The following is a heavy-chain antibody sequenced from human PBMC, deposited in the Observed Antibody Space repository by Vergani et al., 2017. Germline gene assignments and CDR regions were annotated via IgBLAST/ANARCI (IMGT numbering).Heavy chain of an antibody. CDR3: AKEPVKILWGPPH. CDR1: GFTFSSYA. V-gene: IGHV3-23*01. CDR2: ISGSGGST. Sequence: EVQLLESGGGLVQPGGSLRLSCAASGFTFSSYAMSWVRQAPGKGLEWVSAISGSGGSTYYEDSVKGRFTISRDNSKNTLYLQMNSLRAEVTAVYYCAKEPVKILWGPPHWGQGTLVTVSS. D-gene: IGHD2-21*01. J-gene: IGHJ4*02.